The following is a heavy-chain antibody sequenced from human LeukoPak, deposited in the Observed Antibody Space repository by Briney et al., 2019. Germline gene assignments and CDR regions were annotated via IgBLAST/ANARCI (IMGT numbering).Heavy chain of an antibody. Sequence: GGSLRLSCAASGFTFSSYWMSWVRQAPGKGLEWVANIKQDGSEKYYVDSVKGRFTISRDNAKNSLYLQMNSLRAEDTAVYYCARGQYYYDSSGPFDYWGQGTLVGVSS. CDR3: ARGQYYYDSSGPFDY. J-gene: IGHJ4*02. CDR2: IKQDGSEK. D-gene: IGHD3-22*01. CDR1: GFTFSSYW. V-gene: IGHV3-7*01.